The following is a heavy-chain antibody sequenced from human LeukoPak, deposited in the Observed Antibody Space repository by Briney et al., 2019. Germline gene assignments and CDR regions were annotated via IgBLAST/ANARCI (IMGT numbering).Heavy chain of an antibody. CDR3: ARGLGGSYYFDH. Sequence: SETLSLTCAVYGGSFSGYYWSWIRQPPGKGLDWIGEIIHSGGTNYNPSLKSRVTISVDTSKNQFSLNLNPINAADMAVYYCARGLGGSYYFDHWGQGTLVTVSS. CDR2: IIHSGGT. D-gene: IGHD1-26*01. J-gene: IGHJ4*02. CDR1: GGSFSGYY. V-gene: IGHV4-34*01.